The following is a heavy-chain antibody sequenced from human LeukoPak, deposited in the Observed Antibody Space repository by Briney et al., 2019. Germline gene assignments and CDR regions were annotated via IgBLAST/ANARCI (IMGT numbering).Heavy chain of an antibody. CDR2: INHSGRS. D-gene: IGHD3-10*02. CDR1: VGSFSGYY. Sequence: SETLSLTCAVYVGSFSGYYWTWIRQPPGKGLEWIGEINHSGRSNYNTSLKSRVTISVDTSKNQFSLKLNSVTAADTAVYYCARKESGMLGDAFDIWGQGTMVTVSS. CDR3: ARKESGMLGDAFDI. J-gene: IGHJ3*02. V-gene: IGHV4-34*01.